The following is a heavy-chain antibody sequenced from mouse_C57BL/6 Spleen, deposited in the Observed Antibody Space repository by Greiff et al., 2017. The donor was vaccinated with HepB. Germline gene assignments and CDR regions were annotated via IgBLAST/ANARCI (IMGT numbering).Heavy chain of an antibody. CDR2: IYPGSGST. J-gene: IGHJ3*01. V-gene: IGHV1-55*01. CDR1: GYTFTSYW. D-gene: IGHD2-1*01. Sequence: VKLQESGAELVKPGASVKMSCKASGYTFTSYWITWVKQRPGQGLEWIGDIYPGSGSTNYNEKFKSKATLTVDTSSSTAYMQLSSLTSEDSAVYYCARWGYGNYSAWFAYWGQGTLVTVSA. CDR3: ARWGYGNYSAWFAY.